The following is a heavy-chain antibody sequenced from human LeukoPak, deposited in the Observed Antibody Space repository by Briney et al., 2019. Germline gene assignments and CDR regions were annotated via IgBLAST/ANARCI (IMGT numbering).Heavy chain of an antibody. CDR2: ISYDGSNK. CDR1: GFTFSSYA. Sequence: PGRSLRLSCAASGFTFSSYAMHWVRQAPGKGLEWVAVISYDGSNKYYADSVKGRFTISRDNSKNTLYLQMNSLRAEDTAVYYCAREGNPYGDSPLGYWGQGTLVTVSS. CDR3: AREGNPYGDSPLGY. V-gene: IGHV3-30-3*01. D-gene: IGHD4-17*01. J-gene: IGHJ4*02.